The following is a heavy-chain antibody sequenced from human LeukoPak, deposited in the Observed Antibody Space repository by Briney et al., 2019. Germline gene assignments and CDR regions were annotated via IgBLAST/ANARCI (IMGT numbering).Heavy chain of an antibody. V-gene: IGHV1-3*01. CDR1: GYTFTGYA. CDR2: INAGNGNT. J-gene: IGHJ4*02. D-gene: IGHD6-13*01. CDR3: ATAAAAGWLPGY. Sequence: ASVKVSCKASGYTFTGYAMHWVRQAPGQRLEWMGWINAGNGNTKYSQKFQGRVTITRDTSASTAYMGLSSLRSEDTAVYYCATAAAAGWLPGYWGQGTLVTVSS.